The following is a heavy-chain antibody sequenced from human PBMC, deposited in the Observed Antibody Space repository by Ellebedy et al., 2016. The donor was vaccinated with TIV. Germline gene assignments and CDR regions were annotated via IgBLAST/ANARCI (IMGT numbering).Heavy chain of an antibody. Sequence: PGGSLRLSCAGSGFTFSDYFMSWVRQAPGKGLEWISYIPASGTGIYYADSVKGRFTVARDNANKSLHLQMNNLRGDDTAVYYCERAREPGPFAYYYYGMDVWGQGTTVTVSS. D-gene: IGHD1-1*01. CDR1: GFTFSDYF. J-gene: IGHJ6*02. CDR2: IPASGTGI. V-gene: IGHV3-11*01. CDR3: ERAREPGPFAYYYYGMDV.